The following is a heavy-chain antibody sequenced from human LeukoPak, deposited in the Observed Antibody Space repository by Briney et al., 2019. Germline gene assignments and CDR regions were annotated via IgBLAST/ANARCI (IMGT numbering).Heavy chain of an antibody. CDR1: GFTFSSYW. CDR3: ARGSGSGIKRYYYYYMDV. V-gene: IGHV3-74*01. CDR2: INSDGSST. J-gene: IGHJ6*03. D-gene: IGHD3-10*01. Sequence: GGSLRLSCAASGFTFSSYWMHWVRQAPGKGLVWVSRINSDGSSTSYADSVKGRFTISRDNAKNTLYLQMNSLRAEDTAVYYCARGSGSGIKRYYYYYMDVWVKGTTVTVSS.